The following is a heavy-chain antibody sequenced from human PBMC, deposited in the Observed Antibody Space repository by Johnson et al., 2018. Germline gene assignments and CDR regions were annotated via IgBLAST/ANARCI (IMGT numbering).Heavy chain of an antibody. D-gene: IGHD3-16*01. CDR1: GFPFSDYW. CDR2: IHSGGTIT. Sequence: VQLQESGGGLVQPGGSLRLSCAASGFPFSDYWMNWVRQAPGEGLVWVSRIHSGGTITTYAESVRGRFTISRDNAKNVLYLQMNSLGVEDTGVYYCTRDVSSPYSYAVFDIWGQGTMVAVSS. V-gene: IGHV3-74*03. CDR3: TRDVSSPYSYAVFDI. J-gene: IGHJ3*02.